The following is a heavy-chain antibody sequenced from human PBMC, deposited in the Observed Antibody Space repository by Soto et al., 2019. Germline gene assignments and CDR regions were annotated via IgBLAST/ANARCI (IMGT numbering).Heavy chain of an antibody. V-gene: IGHV4-34*01. J-gene: IGHJ4*02. CDR1: GGSFSGYY. CDR2: INHSGST. Sequence: PSETLSLTCAVYGGSFSGYYWSWIRQPPGKGLEWIGEINHSGSTNYNPSLRSRVTISVDTSKSQFSLKLSSVTAADTAVYYCARSIAAAGMRGFDYWGQGTLVTVSS. CDR3: ARSIAAAGMRGFDY. D-gene: IGHD6-13*01.